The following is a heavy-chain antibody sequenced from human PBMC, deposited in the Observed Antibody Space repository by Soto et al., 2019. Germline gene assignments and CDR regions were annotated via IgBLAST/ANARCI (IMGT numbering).Heavy chain of an antibody. CDR3: AKENVVVVAATPGGRWFDP. CDR2: ISGSGGST. Sequence: GGSLRLSCAASGFTFSSYAMSWVRQAPGKGLEWVSAISGSGGSTYYADSVKGRFTISRDNSKNTLYLQMNSLRAEDTAVYYCAKENVVVVAATPGGRWFDPWGQGTLVTVSS. J-gene: IGHJ5*02. CDR1: GFTFSSYA. V-gene: IGHV3-23*01. D-gene: IGHD2-15*01.